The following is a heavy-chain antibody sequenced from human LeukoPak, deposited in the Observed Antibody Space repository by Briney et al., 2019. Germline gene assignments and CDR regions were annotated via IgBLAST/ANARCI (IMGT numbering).Heavy chain of an antibody. Sequence: GGSLRLSCAASGFTFSSYRMNWVRQAPGKGLEWVSYISSSSRTIYYADSVKGRFTISRDNAKNSLYLQMNSLRAEDTAVYYCARSSRELGGYAPWGVMPPFDYWGQGTLVTVSS. V-gene: IGHV3-48*01. D-gene: IGHD3-16*01. CDR1: GFTFSSYR. J-gene: IGHJ4*02. CDR3: ARSSRELGGYAPWGVMPPFDY. CDR2: ISSSSRTI.